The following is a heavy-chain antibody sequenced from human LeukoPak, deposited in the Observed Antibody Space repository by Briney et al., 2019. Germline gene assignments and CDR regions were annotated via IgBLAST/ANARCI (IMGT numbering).Heavy chain of an antibody. V-gene: IGHV3-23*01. CDR1: GFTFSSYA. Sequence: PGGSLRLSCAASGFTFSSYAMSWVRQAPGKGLEWVSAISGSGDRIDYADSVKGRFTISRDDSKNTLYLQMNSLRAEDTAVYYCAKDLDRMVRGVIHWGQGTPVTVSS. CDR3: AKDLDRMVRGVIH. D-gene: IGHD3-10*01. J-gene: IGHJ4*02. CDR2: ISGSGDRI.